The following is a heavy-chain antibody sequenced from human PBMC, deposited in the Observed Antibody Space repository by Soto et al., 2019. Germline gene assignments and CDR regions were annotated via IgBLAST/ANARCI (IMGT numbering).Heavy chain of an antibody. CDR3: AADSIGYCSGGSCYYYYGLDV. CDR2: IVVGSGNT. D-gene: IGHD2-15*01. J-gene: IGHJ6*02. CDR1: GFTFTSSA. Sequence: SVKFSCKASGFTFTSSAVQWVRQARGQRLEWIGWIVVGSGNTNYAQKFQERVTITRDMSTSTAYMELSSLRSEDTAVYYCAADSIGYCSGGSCYYYYGLDVWGQGTTVTVSS. V-gene: IGHV1-58*01.